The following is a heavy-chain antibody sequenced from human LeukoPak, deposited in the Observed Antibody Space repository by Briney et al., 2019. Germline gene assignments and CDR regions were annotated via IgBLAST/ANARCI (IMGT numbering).Heavy chain of an antibody. CDR1: RFTFGDYA. Sequence: GWSLSLSCPASRFTFGDYAMSRVRQASGKCLQWVCFIRSKAYGGTTEYAASVIGRFTISRDDSKSIAYLQMNSLKTEDTAVYYCTRRAPYSGYGGAAFDIWGQGTMVTVSS. CDR2: IRSKAYGGTT. CDR3: TRRAPYSGYGGAAFDI. J-gene: IGHJ3*02. D-gene: IGHD5-12*01. V-gene: IGHV3-49*04.